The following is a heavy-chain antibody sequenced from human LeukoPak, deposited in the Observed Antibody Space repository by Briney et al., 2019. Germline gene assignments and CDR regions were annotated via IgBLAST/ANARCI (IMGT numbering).Heavy chain of an antibody. CDR3: AKPLAEGIDLFVC. D-gene: IGHD3-10*01. J-gene: IGHJ4*02. CDR2: ISGSGGRT. V-gene: IGHV3-23*01. CDR1: GFTFSTYA. Sequence: GGSLRLSCAASGFTFSTYAMSWVRQAPGEGLEWVSGISGSGGRTYYADSVKGRFTVSRDNSKNTLYLQMDSLRVEDTAVYYCAKPLAEGIDLFVCWGQGTLVTVSS.